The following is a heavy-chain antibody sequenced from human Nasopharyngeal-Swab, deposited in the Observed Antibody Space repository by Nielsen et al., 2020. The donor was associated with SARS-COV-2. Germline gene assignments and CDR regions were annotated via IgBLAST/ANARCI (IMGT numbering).Heavy chain of an antibody. J-gene: IGHJ4*02. CDR2: IKQDGSEK. V-gene: IGHV3-7*01. D-gene: IGHD3-10*01. CDR1: GFTFSSYW. Sequence: GGSLRLSCAASGFTFSSYWMSWVRQAPGKGLEWVANIKQDGSEKYYVDSVKGRFTISRDNSKNTLYLQMNSLRAEDTAVYYCARDLSFGEIFDYWGQGTLVTVSS. CDR3: ARDLSFGEIFDY.